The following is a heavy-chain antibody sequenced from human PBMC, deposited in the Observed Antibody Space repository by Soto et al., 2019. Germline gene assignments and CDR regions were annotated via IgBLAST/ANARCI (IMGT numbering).Heavy chain of an antibody. D-gene: IGHD3-3*01. CDR1: GGPFSDYS. V-gene: IGHV1-69*13. J-gene: IGHJ4*02. CDR3: ARGTIFGVAADY. CDR2: IIPVFGTP. Sequence: ASVKVSCKASGGPFSDYSINWVRQAPGQGLEWMGGIIPVFGTPNYAQKFQGRVTITADESTSTAYMELSSLRSEDTAVYYCARGTIFGVAADYWGQGTLVTVSS.